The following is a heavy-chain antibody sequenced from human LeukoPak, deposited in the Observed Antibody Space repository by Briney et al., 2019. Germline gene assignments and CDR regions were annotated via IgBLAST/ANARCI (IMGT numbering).Heavy chain of an antibody. V-gene: IGHV3-48*03. D-gene: IGHD1-1*01. J-gene: IGHJ4*02. CDR1: GFTFSSYE. CDR3: ARQFWKGDY. Sequence: PGGSLRPSCAASGFTFSSYEMNLVRQAPGKGLEWVLYISGGGNTIYYPASVKGRFTISRDNAKNSLYMQMNSLRAEDTAVYYCARQFWKGDYWGQGTLVTVSS. CDR2: ISGGGNTI.